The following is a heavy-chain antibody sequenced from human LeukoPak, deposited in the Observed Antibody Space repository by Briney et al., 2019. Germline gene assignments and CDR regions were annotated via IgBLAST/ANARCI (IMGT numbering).Heavy chain of an antibody. CDR2: INPDTGNI. CDR3: ARRTPQYCTSSACYADH. D-gene: IGHD2-8*01. CDR1: GYSFTGYY. J-gene: IGHJ4*02. V-gene: IGHV1-2*02. Sequence: VASVKVSCKSSGYSFTGYYIQWIRQAPGQGLEWMGWINPDTGNINYAQQFQGRVTLTRDTSITTVYMELSSLTSDDTAIYFCARRTPQYCTSSACYADHWGQGTLITVSS.